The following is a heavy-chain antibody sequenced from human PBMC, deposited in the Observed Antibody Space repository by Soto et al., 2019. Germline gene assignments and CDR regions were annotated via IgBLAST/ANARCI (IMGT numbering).Heavy chain of an antibody. V-gene: IGHV3-48*02. J-gene: IGHJ6*02. CDR3: ARCRVLRFFSGMDV. Sequence: PGGSLRLSCAASGLTFSSYSMNWVRQAPGKGLEWVSYISSSSSTIYYADSVKGRFTISRDNAKNSLYLQMNSLRDEDTAVYYCARCRVLRFFSGMDVWGQGTTVTVSS. D-gene: IGHD3-3*01. CDR2: ISSSSSTI. CDR1: GLTFSSYS.